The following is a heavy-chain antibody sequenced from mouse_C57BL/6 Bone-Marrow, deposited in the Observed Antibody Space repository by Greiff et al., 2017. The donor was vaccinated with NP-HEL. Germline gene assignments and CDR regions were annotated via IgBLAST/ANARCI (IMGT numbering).Heavy chain of an antibody. CDR2: INPDSSTI. CDR3: AYDYTFAY. CDR1: GVDFSRYW. D-gene: IGHD2-4*01. V-gene: IGHV4-1*01. Sequence: EASGVDFSRYWMSWVRRAPGKGLEWIGEINPDSSTINYAPSLKDKFIISRDNAKNTLYLQMSKVRSEDTALYYCAYDYTFAYWGQGTLVTVSA. J-gene: IGHJ3*01.